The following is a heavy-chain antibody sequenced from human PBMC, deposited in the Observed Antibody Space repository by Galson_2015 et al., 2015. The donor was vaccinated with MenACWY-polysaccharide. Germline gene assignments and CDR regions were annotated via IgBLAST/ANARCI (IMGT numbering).Heavy chain of an antibody. J-gene: IGHJ4*02. V-gene: IGHV3-7*03. Sequence: SLSLSCAASGFTFSNYWMSWVRQAPGKGLEWVANIKQDRSEKYYVDSVKGRFTISRDNAKTSLYLQMNSLRAEDTAMYYCASQTWTGYFDYWGQGILVTVSS. CDR1: GFTFSNYW. CDR3: ASQTWTGYFDY. CDR2: IKQDRSEK. D-gene: IGHD3-10*01.